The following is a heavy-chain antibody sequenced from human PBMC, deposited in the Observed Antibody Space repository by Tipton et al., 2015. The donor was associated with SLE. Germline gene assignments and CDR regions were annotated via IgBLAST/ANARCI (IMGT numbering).Heavy chain of an antibody. CDR3: AREGTVDTAPSLDSCSSMAG. CDR1: GCSISSISYY. J-gene: IGHJ6*02. V-gene: IGHV4-61*01. D-gene: IGHD5-18*01. CDR2: IYYSGTT. Sequence: TLSLTCTVSGCSISSISYYWSWIRQPPGKGLEWIGYIYYSGTTYYNPSLKSRVTISEDTSKKQFSLKLSSVTAADTAVYYCAREGTVDTAPSLDSCSSMAGWGQWTAVPASS.